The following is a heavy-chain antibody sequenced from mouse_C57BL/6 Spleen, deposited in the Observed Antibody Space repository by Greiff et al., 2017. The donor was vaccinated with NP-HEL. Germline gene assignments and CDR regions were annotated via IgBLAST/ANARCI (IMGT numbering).Heavy chain of an antibody. J-gene: IGHJ4*01. CDR2: IWSGGST. CDR3: ARNKVDDYDGGAVDY. Sequence: QVQLKESGPGLVQPSQSLSITCTVSGFSLTSYGVHWVRQSPGKGLEWLGVIWSGGSTDYNAAFISRLSISKDNSKSQIFIKMNSLQADDTAIYYCARNKVDDYDGGAVDYWGQGTSVTVSS. D-gene: IGHD2-4*01. V-gene: IGHV2-2*01. CDR1: GFSLTSYG.